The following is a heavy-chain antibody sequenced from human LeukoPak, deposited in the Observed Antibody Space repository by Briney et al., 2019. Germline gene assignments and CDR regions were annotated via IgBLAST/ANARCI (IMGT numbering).Heavy chain of an antibody. J-gene: IGHJ3*02. Sequence: GGSLRLSCAASGFTFSGSAMHWVRQASGKGLEWVGRIRSKANSYATAYAASVKGRFTISRDDSKNTAYLQMNSLRAEDTAVYYCAKGPVVTFDIWGQGTMVTVSS. D-gene: IGHD2-15*01. V-gene: IGHV3-73*01. CDR3: AKGPVVTFDI. CDR1: GFTFSGSA. CDR2: IRSKANSYAT.